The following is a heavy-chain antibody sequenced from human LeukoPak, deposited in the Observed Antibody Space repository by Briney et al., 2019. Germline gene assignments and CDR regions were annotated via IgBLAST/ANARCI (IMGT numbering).Heavy chain of an antibody. Sequence: SETLSLTCTVSGDSIRNYYCNWLRQAAGKELDWIGGMWNTGSTNYNPSFDSRVTMSVDTSKKEFSLKSASMPAAGTAVYYCARAIPAFAEYYFDSWGQGTLVTVSS. D-gene: IGHD2-2*01. CDR3: ARAIPAFAEYYFDS. V-gene: IGHV4-4*07. J-gene: IGHJ4*02. CDR2: MWNTGST. CDR1: GDSIRNYY.